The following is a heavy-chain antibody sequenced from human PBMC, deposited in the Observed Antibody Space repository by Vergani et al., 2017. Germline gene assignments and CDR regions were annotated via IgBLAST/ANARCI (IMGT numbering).Heavy chain of an antibody. CDR1: GFTFSSYA. CDR2: ISGSGGST. D-gene: IGHD3-22*01. Sequence: EVQLLQSGGGVIQPGGSVRLSCAASGFTFSSYAMSWVRQAPGKGLEWVSAISGSGGSTYYADSVKGRFTISRDNSKNTLYLQMNSLRAEDTAVYYCARLSYDTTPYLQGGYDCWGQGTLVSVSS. V-gene: IGHV3-23*01. CDR3: ARLSYDTTPYLQGGYDC. J-gene: IGHJ4*02.